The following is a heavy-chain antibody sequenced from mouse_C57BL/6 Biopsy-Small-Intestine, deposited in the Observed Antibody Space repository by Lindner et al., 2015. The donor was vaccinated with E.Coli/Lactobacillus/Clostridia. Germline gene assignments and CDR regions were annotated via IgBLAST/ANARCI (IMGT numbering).Heavy chain of an antibody. J-gene: IGHJ1*01. CDR1: GSTFSDYG. CDR2: ISSGSSTI. CDR3: ARELPPNWYFDV. V-gene: IGHV5-17*01. Sequence: VQLQESGGGLVKPGGSLKLSCAASGSTFSDYGMHWVRQAPEKGLEWVAYISSGSSTIYYADTVKGRFTISRDNAKNTLFLQMTSLRSEDTAMYYCARELPPNWYFDVWGAGTTVTVSS. D-gene: IGHD1-1*01.